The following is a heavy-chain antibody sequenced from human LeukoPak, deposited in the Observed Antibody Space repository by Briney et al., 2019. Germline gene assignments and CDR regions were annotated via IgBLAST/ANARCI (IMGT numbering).Heavy chain of an antibody. CDR3: AKSPQNDYGDYYRWFDP. CDR1: GFTFSSYA. V-gene: IGHV3-23*01. J-gene: IGHJ5*02. D-gene: IGHD4-17*01. CDR2: ISGSGGST. Sequence: GGSLRLSCAASGFTFSSYAMSWVRQAPGKGLEWVSAISGSGGSTSYADSVKGRFTNSRDNSKTTLYLQMNSLRAEDTAVYYCAKSPQNDYGDYYRWFDPWGQGTLVTVSS.